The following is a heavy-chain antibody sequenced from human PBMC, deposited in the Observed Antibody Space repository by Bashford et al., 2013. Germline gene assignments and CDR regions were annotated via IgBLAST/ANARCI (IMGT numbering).Heavy chain of an antibody. CDR1: GGTFSSYA. V-gene: IGHV1-69*06. Sequence: SVKVSCKASGGTFSSYAISWVRQAPGQGLEWMGGIIPIFGTANYAQKFQGRVTITADKSTSTAYMELSSLRSEDTAVYYCAKGYSSSWYSNYYYYYMDVWGKGTTVTVSS. J-gene: IGHJ6*03. CDR3: AKGYSSSWYSNYYYYYMDV. D-gene: IGHD6-13*01. CDR2: IIPIFGTA.